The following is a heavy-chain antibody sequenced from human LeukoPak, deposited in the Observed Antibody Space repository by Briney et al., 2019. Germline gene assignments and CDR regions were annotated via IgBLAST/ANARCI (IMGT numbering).Heavy chain of an antibody. CDR2: IWYDGSNK. J-gene: IGHJ5*02. D-gene: IGHD6-19*01. CDR1: GFTVSSNY. Sequence: GGSLRLSCAASGFTVSSNYMSWVRQAPGKGLEWVAVIWYDGSNKYYADSVKGRFTISRDNSKNTLYLQMNSLRAEDTAVYYCARTRLASNWFDPWGQGTLVTVSS. V-gene: IGHV3-33*08. CDR3: ARTRLASNWFDP.